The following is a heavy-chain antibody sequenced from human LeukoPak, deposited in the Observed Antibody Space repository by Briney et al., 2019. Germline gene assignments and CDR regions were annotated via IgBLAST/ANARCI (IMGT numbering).Heavy chain of an antibody. V-gene: IGHV1-2*02. CDR3: ARGIFGGSGYYFSAFDI. J-gene: IGHJ3*02. CDR1: GYTFTGYY. Sequence: ASVKVSCKASGYTFTGYYMHWVRQAPGQGLEWMEWINPNSGGTNYAQKFQGRVTLTRDTSISTAYMELSRLRSDDTAVYYCARGIFGGSGYYFSAFDIWGQGTMVTVSS. D-gene: IGHD3-22*01. CDR2: INPNSGGT.